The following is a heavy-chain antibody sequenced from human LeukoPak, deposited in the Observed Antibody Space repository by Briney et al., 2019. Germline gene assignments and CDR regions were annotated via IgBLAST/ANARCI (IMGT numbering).Heavy chain of an antibody. CDR1: GFTFSTYW. J-gene: IGHJ4*02. CDR2: MKEDGSEK. D-gene: IGHD7-27*01. CDR3: ARPSPLTGDPHFDY. Sequence: GGSLRLSCAASGFTFSTYWMSWVRQAPGKGLEWVANMKEDGSEKYSVDSVKGRFTISRDNAKNSLYLQMNSLRAEDTAVYYCARPSPLTGDPHFDYWGQGTLVTVSS. V-gene: IGHV3-7*01.